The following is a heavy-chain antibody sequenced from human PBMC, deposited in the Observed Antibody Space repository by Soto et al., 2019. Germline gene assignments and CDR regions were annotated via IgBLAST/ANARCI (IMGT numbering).Heavy chain of an antibody. Sequence: EVQLVESGGGLVQPGGSLRLSCAASGFTFSSYDMHWVRQATGKGLEWVSAIGTAGDTYYPGSVKGRFTISRENAKNSLYLQMNSLRAGDTAVYYCARSRSREYYDIVGGGDAFDIWGQGTMVTVSS. J-gene: IGHJ3*02. CDR1: GFTFSSYD. CDR2: IGTAGDT. CDR3: ARSRSREYYDIVGGGDAFDI. V-gene: IGHV3-13*01. D-gene: IGHD3-9*01.